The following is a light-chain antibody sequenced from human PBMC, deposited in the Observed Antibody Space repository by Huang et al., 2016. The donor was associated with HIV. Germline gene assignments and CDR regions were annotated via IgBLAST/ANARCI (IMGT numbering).Light chain of an antibody. CDR1: QSVGNY. V-gene: IGKV3-11*01. CDR3: QQRSSGVT. Sequence: IVLTQSPATLSWYPGERVTPSCRASQSVGNYISWYQQHPGQSPRLLIYDTSTRATGTPVRFSGSGSGTDFALTISNLESEDFAVYYCQQRSSGVTFGGGTKVQVK. J-gene: IGKJ4*01. CDR2: DTS.